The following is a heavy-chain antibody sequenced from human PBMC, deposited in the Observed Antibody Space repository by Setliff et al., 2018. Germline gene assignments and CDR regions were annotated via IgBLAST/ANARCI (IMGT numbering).Heavy chain of an antibody. D-gene: IGHD3-3*01. CDR2: ISPHTGKA. Sequence: ASVKVSCKASGYTFSDYGVSWVRQAPGQGLEWIGWISPHTGKAFYAPQFQGRVSLTTDESTNTAYLELRGLRSDDTAVYYCMRLVRFCSRTVCQRTSGDEAWGQGTLVTVSS. CDR3: MRLVRFCSRTVCQRTSGDEA. CDR1: GYTFSDYG. J-gene: IGHJ5*02. V-gene: IGHV1-18*01.